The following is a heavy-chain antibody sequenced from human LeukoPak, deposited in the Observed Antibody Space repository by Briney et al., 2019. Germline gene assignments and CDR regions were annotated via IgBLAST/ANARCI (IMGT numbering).Heavy chain of an antibody. V-gene: IGHV4-31*03. CDR2: IYYSGST. CDR1: GGSISSGGYY. Sequence: SETLSLTCTVSGGSISSGGYYWSWIRQHPGKGLEWIGYIYYSGSTYYNPSLKSRVTISVDTSKNQFSLKLSSVTAADTAVYYCARGIFGVVTTYYFDYWGQGTLVTVSP. CDR3: ARGIFGVVTTYYFDY. J-gene: IGHJ4*02. D-gene: IGHD3-3*01.